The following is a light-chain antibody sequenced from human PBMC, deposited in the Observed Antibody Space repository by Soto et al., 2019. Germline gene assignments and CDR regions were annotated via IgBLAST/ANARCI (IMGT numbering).Light chain of an antibody. J-gene: IGLJ2*01. V-gene: IGLV2-14*01. CDR1: NRDVGGYNY. CDR3: SSYSSSSALDVI. CDR2: GVT. Sequence: QSALAQPASVSGFPGQSITISCAGTNRDVGGYNYVSWYQQYPGKAPKLIIYGVTYRPSGVSNRFSGSKSGNTASLTISGLQAEDEADYYCSSYSSSSALDVIFGGGTKLTVL.